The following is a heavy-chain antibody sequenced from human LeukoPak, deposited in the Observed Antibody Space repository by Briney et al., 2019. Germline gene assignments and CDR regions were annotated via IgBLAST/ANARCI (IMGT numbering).Heavy chain of an antibody. J-gene: IGHJ4*02. CDR3: ARLFSRDGYNDY. CDR2: IYYSGST. CDR1: GGSISSSSYY. D-gene: IGHD5-24*01. Sequence: SETLSPTCTVSGGSISSSSYYWGWIRQPPGKGLEWIGSIYYSGSTNYNPSLKSRVTMSVDTSKNQFSLKLSSVTAADTAVYYCARLFSRDGYNDYWGQGTLVTVSS. V-gene: IGHV4-39*07.